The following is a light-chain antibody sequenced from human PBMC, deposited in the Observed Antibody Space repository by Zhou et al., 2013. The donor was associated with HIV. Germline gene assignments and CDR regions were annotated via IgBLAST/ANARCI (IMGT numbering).Light chain of an antibody. Sequence: DIQMTQSPSTLSASVGDRVTITCRASQSISIYLAWYQHTPGKAPKLLIYKASTLESGVPSRFSGSGSGAEFTLTISGLQPDDLATYYCQQYKGYPWTFGQGTKV. V-gene: IGKV1-5*03. CDR1: QSISIY. CDR2: KAS. J-gene: IGKJ1*01. CDR3: QQYKGYPWT.